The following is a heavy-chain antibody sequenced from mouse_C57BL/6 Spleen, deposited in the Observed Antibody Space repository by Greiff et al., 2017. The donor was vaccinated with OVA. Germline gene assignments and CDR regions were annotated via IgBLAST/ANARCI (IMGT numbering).Heavy chain of an antibody. J-gene: IGHJ1*03. CDR2: ISSGGSYT. CDR3: ARHTTVRGYFDV. CDR1: GFTFSSYG. D-gene: IGHD1-1*01. Sequence: DVMLVESGGDLVKPGGSLKLSCAASGFTFSSYGMSWVRQTPDKRLEWVATISSGGSYTYYPDSVKGRFTISRDNAKNTLYLQMSSLKSEDTAMYYCARHTTVRGYFDVWGTGTTVTVSS. V-gene: IGHV5-6*02.